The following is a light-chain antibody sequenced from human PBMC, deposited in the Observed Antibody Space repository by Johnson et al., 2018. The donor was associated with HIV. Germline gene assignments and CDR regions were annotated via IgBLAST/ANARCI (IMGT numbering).Light chain of an antibody. CDR3: GTWDSSLSAYV. Sequence: QSVLTQPPSVSAAPGQKVTISCSGSSSNIGNNYVSWYQQLPETAPKLLIYDNNKRPSGIPDRLSGSKSGTSATLGITGLQTGDEADYYCGTWDSSLSAYVFGTGTKVTVL. CDR2: DNN. CDR1: SSNIGNNY. V-gene: IGLV1-51*01. J-gene: IGLJ1*01.